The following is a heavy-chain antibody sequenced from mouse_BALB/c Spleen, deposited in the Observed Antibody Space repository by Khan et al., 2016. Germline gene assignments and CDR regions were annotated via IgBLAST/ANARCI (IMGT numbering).Heavy chain of an antibody. J-gene: IGHJ2*01. CDR3: ARRFDY. CDR1: GYSITSDYA. V-gene: IGHV3-2*02. CDR2: ISYSGST. Sequence: VQLKQSGPGLVKPSQSLSLTCTVTGYSITSDYAWNWIRQFPGNKLEWMGYISYSGSTSYNPSLKSRISITQDTSKNQYFLQLNSVTTEDTATYYCARRFDYWGQDTTLTVSS.